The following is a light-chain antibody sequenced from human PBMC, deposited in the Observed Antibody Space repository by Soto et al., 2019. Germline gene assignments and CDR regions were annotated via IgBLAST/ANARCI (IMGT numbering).Light chain of an antibody. CDR3: SSYTSTSTLVL. CDR2: DVG. Sequence: QPVLTQPASVSGSPGQSITISCTGTSSDVGDYDYVSWYQQHPGKAPKLIIYDVGNRPSGVSNRFSGSKSGNTASLTISGLQAEDEADYYCSSYTSTSTLVLFGGGTKVTVL. CDR1: SSDVGDYDY. V-gene: IGLV2-14*03. J-gene: IGLJ2*01.